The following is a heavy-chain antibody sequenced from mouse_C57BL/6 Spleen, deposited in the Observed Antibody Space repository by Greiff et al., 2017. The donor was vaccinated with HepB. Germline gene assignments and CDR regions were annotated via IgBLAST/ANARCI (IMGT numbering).Heavy chain of an antibody. Sequence: EVKLMESGGGLVQPGGSLSLSCAASGFTFTDYYMSWVRQPPGKALEWLGFIRNKANGYTTEYSASVKGRFTISRDNSQSILYLQMNALGAEDSATYSCERTGVYFASGGQGTLSQSPQ. CDR2: IRNKANGYTT. V-gene: IGHV7-3*01. J-gene: IGHJ2*01. CDR1: GFTFTDYY. CDR3: ERTGVYFAS. D-gene: IGHD4-1*01.